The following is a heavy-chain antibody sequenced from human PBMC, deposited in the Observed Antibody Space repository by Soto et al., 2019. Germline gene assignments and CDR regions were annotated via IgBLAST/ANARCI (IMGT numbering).Heavy chain of an antibody. CDR1: GGSISSYY. CDR2: IYNGGST. V-gene: IGHV4-59*12. D-gene: IGHD6-6*01. Sequence: SETLSLTCIVSGGSISSYYWTWTRQPPGKGLEWIGCIYNGGSTNYNPSLKSRVTISVDTSKNQFSLKLSSVTAADTAVYYCAREGAAPYYYYGMDVWGQGTTVTVSS. J-gene: IGHJ6*01. CDR3: AREGAAPYYYYGMDV.